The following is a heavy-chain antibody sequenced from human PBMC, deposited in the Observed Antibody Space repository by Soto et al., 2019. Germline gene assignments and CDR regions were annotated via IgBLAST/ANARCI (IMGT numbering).Heavy chain of an antibody. V-gene: IGHV4-59*08. CDR2: MYNTGST. D-gene: IGHD4-17*01. CDR1: GGTISRYY. CDR3: ARRYGPGFDY. J-gene: IGHJ4*02. Sequence: SETLYLTCTVSGGTISRYYWSWIRQPPGKGLEWIGYMYNTGSTVYNPSLKSRVTISVDTSKNQFSLKLSSVTAADTAVYYCARRYGPGFDYWGQGTLVTSPQ.